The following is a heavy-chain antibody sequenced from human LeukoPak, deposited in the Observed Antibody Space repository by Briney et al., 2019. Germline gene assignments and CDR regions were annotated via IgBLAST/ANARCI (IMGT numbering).Heavy chain of an antibody. Sequence: SETLSLTCTVSGGSISSSSYYWGWIRQSPGKGLEWIGEIDHRGSTNYNPSLKSRVTISVDTSKNQFYLKLSSVTAADTAVYYCAREVAAARGSFDYWGQGTLVTVSS. J-gene: IGHJ4*02. V-gene: IGHV4-39*07. D-gene: IGHD6-13*01. CDR3: AREVAAARGSFDY. CDR2: IDHRGST. CDR1: GGSISSSSYY.